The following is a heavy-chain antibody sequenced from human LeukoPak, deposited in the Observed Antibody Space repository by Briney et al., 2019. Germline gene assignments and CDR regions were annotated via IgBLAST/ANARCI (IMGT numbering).Heavy chain of an antibody. CDR3: AKHPSFDVVVTAINY. Sequence: GGSLRLSCAPSGFTFSSYAMSWVRQAPGNGLEWVSAISGSGGSTYYADSVKGRFTISRDNSKNTLYLQMNSLRAEDTAVYYCAKHPSFDVVVTAINYWGQGTLVTVSS. V-gene: IGHV3-23*01. J-gene: IGHJ4*02. CDR1: GFTFSSYA. CDR2: ISGSGGST. D-gene: IGHD2-21*02.